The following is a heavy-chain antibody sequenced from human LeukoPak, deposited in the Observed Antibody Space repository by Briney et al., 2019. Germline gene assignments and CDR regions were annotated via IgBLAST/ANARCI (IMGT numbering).Heavy chain of an antibody. CDR1: GGSLSSGSYY. V-gene: IGHV4-61*02. Sequence: SETLSLTCTVSGGSLSSGSYYWSWLRQPAGTGLEWLGRIYTSGSTNYNPSLKSRVTISVDTSKNQFSLKLSSVTAADTAVYYCASNSDLYSWFDPWGQGALVTVSS. CDR2: IYTSGST. D-gene: IGHD4-23*01. CDR3: ASNSDLYSWFDP. J-gene: IGHJ5*02.